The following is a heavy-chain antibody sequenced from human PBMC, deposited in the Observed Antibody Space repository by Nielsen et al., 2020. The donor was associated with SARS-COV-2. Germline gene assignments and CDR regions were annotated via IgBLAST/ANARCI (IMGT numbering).Heavy chain of an antibody. CDR1: GGSISSYY. Sequence: SETLSLTCTVSGGSISSYYWSWIRQPPGKGLEWIGYIYYSGSTNYNPSLKSRVTISVDTSKNQFSLKLSSVTAADTAVYYCARMFGGGYGENPYINYGLDIWGQGTTVTVS. J-gene: IGHJ6*02. CDR3: ARMFGGGYGENPYINYGLDI. CDR2: IYYSGST. V-gene: IGHV4-59*01. D-gene: IGHD2-15*01.